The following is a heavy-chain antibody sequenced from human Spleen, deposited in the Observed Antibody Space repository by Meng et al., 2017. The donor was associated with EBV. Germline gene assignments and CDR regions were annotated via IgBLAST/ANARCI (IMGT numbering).Heavy chain of an antibody. V-gene: IGHV4-59*02. D-gene: IGHD1-1*01. CDR3: ARTGTTGGTFDY. CDR2: IYFTGST. J-gene: IGHJ4*02. Sequence: QGQLQESGPGLVKPSASLSLPCSVLGVSVTGHYWTWFPQPPGRGLEWLGYIYFTGSTNYNPSLKSRVTISVDTSKNQFSLRLTSVTAADTAVYYCARTGTTGGTFDYWGQRSLVTVSS. CDR1: GVSVTGHY.